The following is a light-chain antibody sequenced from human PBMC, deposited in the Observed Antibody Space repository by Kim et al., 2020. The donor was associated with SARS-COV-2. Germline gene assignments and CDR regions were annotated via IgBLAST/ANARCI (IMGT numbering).Light chain of an antibody. V-gene: IGKV1-5*01. J-gene: IGKJ5*01. CDR1: QNINRW. CDR3: QHHNTYPIT. Sequence: APVCDRVSLPCRASQNINRWLAWYQQKPGKAPKVLIYDASTVETGVPSRFSGSGSGTEFTLTISSLQPDDFATYYCQHHNTYPITFGQGTRLEIK. CDR2: DAS.